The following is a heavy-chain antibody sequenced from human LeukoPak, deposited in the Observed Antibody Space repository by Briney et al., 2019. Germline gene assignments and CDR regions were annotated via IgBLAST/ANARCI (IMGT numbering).Heavy chain of an antibody. CDR1: GFTFSTYW. CDR2: IKEDGSDK. Sequence: GGSLRLSCAASGFTFSTYWMGWVRQAPGKGLEWVADIKEDGSDKYSVDSVRGRFTISRDNAKNSLYLQMNSLRAEDTAVYYWARDLVRSVVPADPLPKSSYVRDLGAQGTRAPVS. J-gene: IGHJ6*02. D-gene: IGHD2-2*01. CDR3: ARDLVRSVVPADPLPKSSYVRDL. V-gene: IGHV3-7*01.